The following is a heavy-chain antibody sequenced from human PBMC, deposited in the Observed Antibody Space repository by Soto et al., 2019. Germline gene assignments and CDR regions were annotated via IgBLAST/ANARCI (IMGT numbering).Heavy chain of an antibody. CDR1: ASAFANHW. CDR3: AGRLRDVEIPGPWYDP. D-gene: IGHD6-25*01. CDR2: ISPRDSHT. V-gene: IGHV5-51*01. J-gene: IGHJ5*02. Sequence: PGESLKISCKGSASAFANHWIGWVRQMSGKGLEWVGIISPRDSHTLYSPSFQGQVTISADRSTSTVYLQWNSLKASDTAMYYCAGRLRDVEIPGPWYDPWGQGTLVTVSS.